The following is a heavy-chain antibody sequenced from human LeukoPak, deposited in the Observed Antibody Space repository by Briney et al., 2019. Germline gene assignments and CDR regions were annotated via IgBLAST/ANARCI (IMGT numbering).Heavy chain of an antibody. J-gene: IGHJ3*02. CDR2: IRSKRNNYAT. D-gene: IGHD6-13*01. Sequence: PGGSLKLPCAASGFTFSGSVMHWVRQAAGKGLEWVGRIRSKRNNYATAYAASVKGRFTISRDDSKNTVYLHMDSLKTEDTALYYCSRLEDSSPIEVALDIWGQGTVVTVSS. CDR3: SRLEDSSPIEVALDI. CDR1: GFTFSGSV. V-gene: IGHV3-73*01.